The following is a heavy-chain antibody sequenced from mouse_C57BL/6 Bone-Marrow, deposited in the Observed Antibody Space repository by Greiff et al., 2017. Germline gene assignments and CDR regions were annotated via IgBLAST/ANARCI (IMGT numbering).Heavy chain of an antibody. V-gene: IGHV1-81*01. Sequence: QVQLKQSGAELARPGASVKLSCKASGYTFTSYGISWVKQRTGQGLEWIGEIYPRSGNTYYNEKFKGKATLTADKSSSTAYMELRSLTSEDSAVYFWAREGYYYGSSYFDYWGQGTTLTVSS. J-gene: IGHJ2*01. CDR1: GYTFTSYG. CDR3: AREGYYYGSSYFDY. D-gene: IGHD1-1*01. CDR2: IYPRSGNT.